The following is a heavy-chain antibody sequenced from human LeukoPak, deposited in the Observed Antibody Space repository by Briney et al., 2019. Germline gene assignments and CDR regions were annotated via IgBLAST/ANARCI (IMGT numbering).Heavy chain of an antibody. J-gene: IGHJ4*02. CDR2: ISAYNGNT. CDR3: ARSQWLVQQFDY. V-gene: IGHV1-18*01. D-gene: IGHD6-19*01. Sequence: ASVKVSCKASGYTFTSYGISWVRQAPGQGLEWVGWISAYNGNTNYAQKLQGRVTMTTDTSTSTAYMELRSLRSDDTAVYYCARSQWLVQQFDYWGQGTLVTVSS. CDR1: GYTFTSYG.